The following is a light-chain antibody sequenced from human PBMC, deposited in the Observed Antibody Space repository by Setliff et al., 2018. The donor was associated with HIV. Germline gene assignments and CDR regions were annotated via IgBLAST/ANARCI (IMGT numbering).Light chain of an antibody. CDR1: SSDVGSYNR. Sequence: QSVLTQPPSVSGSPGQSVTISCTGISSDVGSYNRVSWYQQPPGTAPKLMIYEVNNRPSGVPDRFSGSKSGNTASLTISGLQAEDEADYYCSSYTSISTYVCGTGTKGTVL. CDR3: SSYTSISTYV. V-gene: IGLV2-18*02. J-gene: IGLJ1*01. CDR2: EVN.